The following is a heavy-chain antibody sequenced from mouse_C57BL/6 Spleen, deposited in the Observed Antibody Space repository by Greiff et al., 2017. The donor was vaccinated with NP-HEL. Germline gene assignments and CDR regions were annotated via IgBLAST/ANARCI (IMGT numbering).Heavy chain of an antibody. D-gene: IGHD2-1*01. V-gene: IGHV1-81*01. CDR1: GYTFTSYG. CDR2: IYPRSGNT. CDR3: ARSDLPGAMDY. Sequence: VKLMESGAELARPGASVKLSCKASGYTFTSYGISWVKQRTGQGLEWIGEIYPRSGNTYYNEKFKGKATLTADKSSSTAYMELRSLTSEDSAVYFCARSDLPGAMDYWGQGTSVTVSS. J-gene: IGHJ4*01.